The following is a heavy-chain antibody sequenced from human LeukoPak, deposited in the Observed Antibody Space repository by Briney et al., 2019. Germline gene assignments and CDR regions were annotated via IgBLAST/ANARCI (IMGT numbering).Heavy chain of an antibody. J-gene: IGHJ5*02. CDR2: ISAYNGNT. V-gene: IGHV1-18*01. D-gene: IGHD6-6*01. CDR3: ARDSDSIAARLSWFDP. CDR1: GYTFTSYG. Sequence: ASVKVSCKASGYTFTSYGISWVRQAPGQGLEWMGWISAYNGNTNYAQKLQGRVTMTTDTSTSTAYMELRSLRSDDTAVYYCARDSDSIAARLSWFDPWGQGTLVTVSS.